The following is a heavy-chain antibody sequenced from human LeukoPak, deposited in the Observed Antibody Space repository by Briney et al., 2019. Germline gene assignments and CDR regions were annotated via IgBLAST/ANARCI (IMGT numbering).Heavy chain of an antibody. CDR1: GFNFSPCA. D-gene: IGHD6-13*01. J-gene: IGHJ4*02. CDR3: ARDGSGWSRDY. V-gene: IGHV3-21*01. Sequence: GGSLRISCAASGFNFSPCAMTWVRLAPGKGLEWVSTITAGTTHIYYADSVKGRFTTSRDDAKTSLYLQLSSLRTEDTAVYYCARDGSGWSRDYWGQGTLVTVSS. CDR2: ITAGTTHI.